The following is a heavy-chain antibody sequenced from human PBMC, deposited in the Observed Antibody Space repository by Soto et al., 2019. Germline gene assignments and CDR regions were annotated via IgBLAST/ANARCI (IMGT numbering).Heavy chain of an antibody. V-gene: IGHV3-48*01. CDR2: ISSTSTTI. Sequence: GGSLRLSCTASGFTFSIYSINWVRQAPGKGLEWISCISSTSTTIYYADSVKGRFTISRDNAKNSLYLQMNSLRAEDTAVYYCARDSTTGATKGRPWDPWGQGTLVTVSS. CDR1: GFTFSIYS. J-gene: IGHJ5*02. CDR3: ARDSTTGATKGRPWDP. D-gene: IGHD1-1*01.